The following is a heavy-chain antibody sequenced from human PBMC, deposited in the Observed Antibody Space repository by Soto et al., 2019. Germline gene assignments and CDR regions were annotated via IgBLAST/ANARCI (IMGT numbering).Heavy chain of an antibody. D-gene: IGHD2-15*01. CDR3: ATGLLGYCSGGSCYSDS. V-gene: IGHV1-18*01. CDR2: ISGDNGNT. J-gene: IGHJ4*02. CDR1: AYTFTNYA. Sequence: QVQLVQSGAEVKKPGASVRVSCQTSAYTFTNYAVSWVRQAPRQGLEWMGWISGDNGNTIYAQKFQGRVTMTTDTSTRKAYMELRSLRSHYTAVYYCATGLLGYCSGGSCYSDSWGQGTLVTVSS.